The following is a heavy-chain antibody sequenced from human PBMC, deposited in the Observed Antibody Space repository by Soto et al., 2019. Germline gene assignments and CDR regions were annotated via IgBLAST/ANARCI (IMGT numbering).Heavy chain of an antibody. D-gene: IGHD3-22*01. Sequence: GGSLRLSCAASGFTFSSYAMHWVRQAPCKGLEWVAVISYDGSNKYYADSVKGRFTISRDNSKNTLYLQMNSLRAEDTAVYYCARIHLNYDSSGYYGGDFDYWGQGTLVTVSS. CDR3: ARIHLNYDSSGYYGGDFDY. V-gene: IGHV3-30-3*01. CDR2: ISYDGSNK. J-gene: IGHJ4*02. CDR1: GFTFSSYA.